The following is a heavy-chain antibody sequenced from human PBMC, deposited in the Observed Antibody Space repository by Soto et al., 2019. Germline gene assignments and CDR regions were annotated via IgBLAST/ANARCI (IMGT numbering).Heavy chain of an antibody. V-gene: IGHV5-10-1*01. Sequence: PGESLKISCKGSGYSFTSSWINWVRQMPGKVLEWMGRIDPSRSYTIYNPSFQGHVTISVDKSISTAYLQWSSLKASDTAMYYCAKNGEMATIRDYFDYWGQGXLVTVSS. CDR1: GYSFTSSW. D-gene: IGHD5-12*01. CDR2: IDPSRSYT. J-gene: IGHJ4*02. CDR3: AKNGEMATIRDYFDY.